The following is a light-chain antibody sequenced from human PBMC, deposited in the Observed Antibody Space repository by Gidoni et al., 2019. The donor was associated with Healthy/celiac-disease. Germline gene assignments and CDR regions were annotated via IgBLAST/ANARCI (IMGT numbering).Light chain of an antibody. J-gene: IGLJ1*01. Sequence: QSALTQPRSVSGSPGQSVTISCTGTSSDVGCYNYVSWYQQHPGKAPKLLIYDVSKRPSGVPDRFSGSKSGNTASLTMSGLQAEDEADYYCCSYAGSYVFGTGTKVTVL. CDR3: CSYAGSYV. CDR2: DVS. CDR1: SSDVGCYNY. V-gene: IGLV2-11*01.